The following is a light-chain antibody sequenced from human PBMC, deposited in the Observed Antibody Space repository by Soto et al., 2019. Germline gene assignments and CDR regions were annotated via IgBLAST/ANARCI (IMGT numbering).Light chain of an antibody. CDR2: GTS. V-gene: IGKV3-15*01. CDR3: HQYNGWPRT. Sequence: IVMPQYPSTLSSLPGERATLSCRASQNISRSLAWYQQKPGQGPSLLIYGTSTRAGGVPARFSGGGSGTEFTLTITSLQSEDFAVYYCHQYNGWPRTSAQRTKVDI. J-gene: IGKJ1*01. CDR1: QNISRS.